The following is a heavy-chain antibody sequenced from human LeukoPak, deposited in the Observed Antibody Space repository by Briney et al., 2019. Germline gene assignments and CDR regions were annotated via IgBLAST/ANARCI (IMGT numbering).Heavy chain of an antibody. V-gene: IGHV6-1*01. J-gene: IGHJ3*02. D-gene: IGHD3-22*01. CDR3: ASEYYYDSRGSEVYAFDI. Sequence: SQTLSLTCAISGDSVSSNSAAWNWIRQSPSRGLEWLGRTYYRSKWYNDYAVSVKSRITINPDTSKNQFSLQLNSVTPEDTAVYYCASEYYYDSRGSEVYAFDIWGQGTIVTVSS. CDR2: TYYRSKWYN. CDR1: GDSVSSNSAA.